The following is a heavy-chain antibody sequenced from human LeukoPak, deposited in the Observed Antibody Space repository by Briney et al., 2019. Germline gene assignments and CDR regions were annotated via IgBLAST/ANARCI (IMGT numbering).Heavy chain of an antibody. V-gene: IGHV3-23*01. CDR2: ISGSGGST. CDR1: GFTFSSYA. CDR3: AKTIGKLELRDDAFDI. D-gene: IGHD1-7*01. Sequence: PGGSLRLSCAASGFTFSSYAMSWVRQAPGKGLEWVSAISGSGGSTSYADSVKGRFTISRDNSKNTLYLQMNSLRAEDTAVYYCAKTIGKLELRDDAFDIWGQGTMVTVSS. J-gene: IGHJ3*02.